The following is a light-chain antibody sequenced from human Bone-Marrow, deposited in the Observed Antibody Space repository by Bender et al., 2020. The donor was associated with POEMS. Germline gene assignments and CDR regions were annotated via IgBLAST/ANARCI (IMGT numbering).Light chain of an antibody. Sequence: QSALTQPASVSGSPGQSITISCTGTSTDVGAYNYVSWFQQHPGKTPRLMIYDVTKRPSGVSNRFSGSKSDNTASLTISGLQAEDEADYYCSSYRTGSRVVFGGGTKLTVL. CDR1: STDVGAYNY. CDR2: DVT. J-gene: IGLJ2*01. CDR3: SSYRTGSRVV. V-gene: IGLV2-14*03.